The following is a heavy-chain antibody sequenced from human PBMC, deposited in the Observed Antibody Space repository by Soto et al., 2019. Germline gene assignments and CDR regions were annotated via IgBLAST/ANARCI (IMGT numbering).Heavy chain of an antibody. CDR3: ARAASFYYDNTGYYHFAY. J-gene: IGHJ4*02. Sequence: SETLSLTCTVSGGSISSGDYHRSWKRQTPGKGLEWIGDIYYSGSTYYNPSLKSRVIISVDTSKNQFSLRLRSVTAADTAVYYCARAASFYYDNTGYYHFAYWGQGSLVTVSS. CDR2: IYYSGST. D-gene: IGHD3-22*01. CDR1: GGSISSGDYH. V-gene: IGHV4-31*03.